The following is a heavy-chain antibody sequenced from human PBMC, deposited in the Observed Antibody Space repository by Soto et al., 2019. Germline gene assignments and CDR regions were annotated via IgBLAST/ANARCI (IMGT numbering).Heavy chain of an antibody. CDR1: GGSISSSSYY. CDR2: IYYSGST. Sequence: QLQLQESGPGLVKPSETLSLTCTVSGGSISSSSYYWGWIRQPPGKGLEWIGSIYYSGSTYYNPSLKRRVPIPVDTSKYQFSLKLSSLTAADTAVYYCATRGGELRDGAFDIWGQGTMVTVSS. V-gene: IGHV4-39*01. J-gene: IGHJ3*02. D-gene: IGHD1-26*01. CDR3: ATRGGELRDGAFDI.